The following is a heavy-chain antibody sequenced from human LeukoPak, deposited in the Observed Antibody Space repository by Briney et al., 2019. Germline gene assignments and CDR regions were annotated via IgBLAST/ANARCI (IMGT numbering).Heavy chain of an antibody. V-gene: IGHV1-46*01. D-gene: IGHD6-6*01. CDR3: ARVGWDSSSGAYFDY. J-gene: IGHJ4*02. CDR2: INPSGGST. Sequence: ASVKVSCKASGYTFTSYYMHWVRQAPGQGLEWMGIINPSGGSTSYAQKFQGRVTTTRDTSTSTVYMELSSLRSEDTAVYYCARVGWDSSSGAYFDYWGQGTLVTVSS. CDR1: GYTFTSYY.